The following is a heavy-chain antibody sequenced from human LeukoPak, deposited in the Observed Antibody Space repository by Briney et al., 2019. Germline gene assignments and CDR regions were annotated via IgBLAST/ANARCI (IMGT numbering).Heavy chain of an antibody. CDR2: IYYSGST. CDR3: ARQGTNYYYYYMDV. V-gene: IGHV4-39*01. CDR1: GGSISSSSYY. Sequence: SETLSLTCTVSGGSISSSSYYWGWIRQPPGKRLECIGSIYYSGSTYYNPSLKSRVTISVDTSKNQFSLKLSSVTAADTAVYYCARQGTNYYYYYMDVWGKGTTVTVSS. J-gene: IGHJ6*03.